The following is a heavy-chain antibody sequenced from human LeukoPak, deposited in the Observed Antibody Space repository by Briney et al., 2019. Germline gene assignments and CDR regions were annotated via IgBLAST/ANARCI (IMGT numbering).Heavy chain of an antibody. J-gene: IGHJ6*03. CDR2: IYHSGST. D-gene: IGHD2-15*01. Sequence: PSETLSLTCTVSGYSISSGYYWGWIRQPPGKGLEWIGSIYHSGSTYYNPSLKSRVTISVDTSKNQFSLKLSSVTAADTAVYYCASSGGRNYYYYYMDVWGKGTTVTVSS. CDR3: ASSGGRNYYYYYMDV. V-gene: IGHV4-38-2*02. CDR1: GYSISSGYY.